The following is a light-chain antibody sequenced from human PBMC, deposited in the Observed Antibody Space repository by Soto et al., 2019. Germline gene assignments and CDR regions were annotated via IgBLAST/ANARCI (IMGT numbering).Light chain of an antibody. CDR1: SSDVGGYKY. J-gene: IGLJ1*01. CDR2: EVS. Sequence: QSALTQPASVSGSPGQSITISCSGTSSDVGGYKYVSWHQHHPGKAPKLIIYEVSHRPSGVSNRFSGSKSGNTASLTISGLQAEDEADYYCAAWDDSLNGRVFGTGTKLTVL. V-gene: IGLV2-14*01. CDR3: AAWDDSLNGRV.